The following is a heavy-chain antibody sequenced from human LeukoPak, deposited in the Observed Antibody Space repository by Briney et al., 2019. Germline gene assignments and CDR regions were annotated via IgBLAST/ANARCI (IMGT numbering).Heavy chain of an antibody. CDR2: IIPIFGTA. D-gene: IGHD5-18*01. V-gene: IGHV1-69*05. CDR3: ARVGVDTAMVDAFDI. CDR1: GGTFSSYA. Sequence: ASVKVSCKASGGTFSSYAISWVRQAPRQGLEWMGRIIPIFGTANYAQKFQGRVTITTDESTSTAYMELSSLRSEDTAVYYCARVGVDTAMVDAFDIWGQGTMVTVSS. J-gene: IGHJ3*02.